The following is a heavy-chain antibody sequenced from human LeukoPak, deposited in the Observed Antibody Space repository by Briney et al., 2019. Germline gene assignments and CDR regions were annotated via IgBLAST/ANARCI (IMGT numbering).Heavy chain of an antibody. CDR1: GFTFDDYA. CDR3: AKASQDYYDSSGYKDY. Sequence: GRSLRLSCAASGFTFDDYAMHWVRQAPGKGLEWVSGISWNSGSIGYADSVKGRFTISRDNAKNSLYLQMNSLRAEDTALYYCAKASQDYYDSSGYKDYWGQGTLVTVSS. D-gene: IGHD3-22*01. CDR2: ISWNSGSI. V-gene: IGHV3-9*01. J-gene: IGHJ4*02.